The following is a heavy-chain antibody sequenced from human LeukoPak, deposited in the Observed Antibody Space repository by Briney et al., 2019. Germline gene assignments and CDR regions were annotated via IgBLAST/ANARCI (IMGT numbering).Heavy chain of an antibody. D-gene: IGHD6-13*01. Sequence: PGGSLRLSCAASGFSFSNYVMHWVRQAPGKGLEWVAFIRYDGSNKYYADSVKGRFTISRDNSKNTLYLQMNSLRAEDTAVYYCAKGDSSSYYFDYWGQGTLVTVSS. V-gene: IGHV3-30*02. CDR3: AKGDSSSYYFDY. J-gene: IGHJ4*02. CDR1: GFSFSNYV. CDR2: IRYDGSNK.